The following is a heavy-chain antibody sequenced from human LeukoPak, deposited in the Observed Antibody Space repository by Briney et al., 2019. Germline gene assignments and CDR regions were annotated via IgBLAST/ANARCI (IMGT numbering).Heavy chain of an antibody. J-gene: IGHJ4*02. CDR1: GFTFSSYA. CDR2: ISGSGGST. V-gene: IGHV3-23*01. Sequence: GGSLRLSCAASGFTFSSYAMSWVRQAPGKGLEWVSAISGSGGSTYYADSVKGRLTISRDNSKNSLYLQMNSLRAEDTALYYCAKDMHYYDSSGYTATLFDYWGQGTLVTVSS. D-gene: IGHD3-22*01. CDR3: AKDMHYYDSSGYTATLFDY.